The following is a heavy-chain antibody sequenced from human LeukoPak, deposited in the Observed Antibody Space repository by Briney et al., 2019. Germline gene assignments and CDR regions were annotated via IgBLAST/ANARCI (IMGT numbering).Heavy chain of an antibody. D-gene: IGHD3-10*01. J-gene: IGHJ5*02. CDR1: GYTLTELS. CDR2: FDPEDGET. Sequence: ASVKVSCKVSGYTLTELSMHRVRQAPGKGLEWMGGFDPEDGETIYAQKFQGRVTMTEDTSTDTAYMELSSLRSEDTAVYYCATAAYYYGSGRPYNWFDPWGQGTLVTVSS. CDR3: ATAAYYYGSGRPYNWFDP. V-gene: IGHV1-24*01.